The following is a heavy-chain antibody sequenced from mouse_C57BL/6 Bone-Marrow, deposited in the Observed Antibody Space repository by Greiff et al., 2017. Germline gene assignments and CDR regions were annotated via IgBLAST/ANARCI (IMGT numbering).Heavy chain of an antibody. J-gene: IGHJ2*01. V-gene: IGHV1-26*01. CDR2: INPNNGGT. CDR3: ARGGILRHYFDY. Sequence: EVQLQQSGPELVKPGASVKISCKASGYTFTDYYMNWVKQSHGKSLEWIGDINPNNGGTSYNQKFKGKATLTVDKSSSTACMELRSLTSEDSAVYYCARGGILRHYFDYWGQGTTLTVSS. CDR1: GYTFTDYY. D-gene: IGHD1-1*01.